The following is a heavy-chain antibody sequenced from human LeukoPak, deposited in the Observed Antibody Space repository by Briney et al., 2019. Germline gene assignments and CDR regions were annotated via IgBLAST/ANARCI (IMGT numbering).Heavy chain of an antibody. CDR2: IYYTGST. CDR3: ARHDRVSRYYFDY. D-gene: IGHD2-2*01. Sequence: PSETLSLTCTVSGDPINSGSYYWGWIRQPPGKGLEWIGTIYYTGSTYYNPSLKSRVTISVDTSKNQFSLRLSSVTAADTAVYYCARHDRVSRYYFDYWGQGTLVTVSS. V-gene: IGHV4-39*01. CDR1: GDPINSGSYY. J-gene: IGHJ4*02.